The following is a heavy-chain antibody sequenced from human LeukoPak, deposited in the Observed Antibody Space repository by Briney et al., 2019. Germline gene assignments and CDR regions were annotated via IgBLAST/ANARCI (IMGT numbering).Heavy chain of an antibody. Sequence: SQTLSLTCAVSGGSISSGGYSWSWIRQPPGKGLEWIGYIYHSGSTYYNPSLKSRVTISVDRSKNQFSLKLSSVTAADTAVYYCARGASGIGTFDIWGQGTMVTVSS. V-gene: IGHV4-30-2*01. CDR1: GGSISSGGYS. CDR2: IYHSGST. J-gene: IGHJ3*02. CDR3: ARGASGIGTFDI. D-gene: IGHD6-13*01.